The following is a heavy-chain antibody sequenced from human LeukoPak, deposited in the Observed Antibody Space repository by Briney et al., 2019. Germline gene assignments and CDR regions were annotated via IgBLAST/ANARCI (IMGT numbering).Heavy chain of an antibody. CDR3: ARNSSPYEANNHFDY. V-gene: IGHV4-59*08. D-gene: IGHD6-6*01. J-gene: IGHJ4*02. CDR1: GSSISSYY. CDR2: IYYSGST. Sequence: KPSETLSLTCTVSGSSISSYYWSWIRQPPGKGLEWIGYIYYSGSTNYNPSLKSRVTISVDTSKNQFSLKLSSVTAADTAVYYCARNSSPYEANNHFDYWGQGTLVTVSS.